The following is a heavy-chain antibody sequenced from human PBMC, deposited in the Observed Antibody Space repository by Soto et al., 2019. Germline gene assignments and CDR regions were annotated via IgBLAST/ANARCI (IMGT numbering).Heavy chain of an antibody. CDR1: GFTFSSYA. D-gene: IGHD6-13*01. Sequence: PGGSLRLSCSASGFTFSSYAMHWVRQAPGKGLEYVSPISSNGVITYIADSVKGRFTISRDNSKNTLYLQMSSLRPEDTAVYYCVKDRGSSSWYDAFDIWGQGTMVTVS. J-gene: IGHJ3*02. CDR3: VKDRGSSSWYDAFDI. V-gene: IGHV3-64D*06. CDR2: ISSNGVIT.